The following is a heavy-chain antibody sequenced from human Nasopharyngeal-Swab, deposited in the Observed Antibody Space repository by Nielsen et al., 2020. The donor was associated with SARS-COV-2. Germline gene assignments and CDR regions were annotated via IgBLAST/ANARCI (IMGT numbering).Heavy chain of an antibody. CDR2: INPSGGST. CDR1: GYTLTNYY. D-gene: IGHD1-20*01. Sequence: ASVTVSCKASGYTLTNYYMHWVRQAPGQGLEWMGIINPSGGSTSYAQKFQGRVTMTRDTSTSTVYMELSSLRSEDTAVYYCARAYNWNDGGDYWGQGTLVTVSS. V-gene: IGHV1-46*01. CDR3: ARAYNWNDGGDY. J-gene: IGHJ4*02.